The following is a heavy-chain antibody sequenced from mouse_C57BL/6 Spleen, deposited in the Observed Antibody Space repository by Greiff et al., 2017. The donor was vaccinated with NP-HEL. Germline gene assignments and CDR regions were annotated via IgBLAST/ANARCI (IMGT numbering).Heavy chain of an antibody. CDR1: GYSFTDSN. D-gene: IGHD3-1*01. Sequence: EVQLQQSGPELVKPGASVKISCKASGYSFTDSNMNWVKQSNGKSLEWIGVINPNYGTTSYNQKFKGKATLTVDQSSSPAYMQLNSLTSEDSAVYYCARGGYGTDYYAMDYWGQGTSVTVSS. CDR3: ARGGYGTDYYAMDY. J-gene: IGHJ4*01. V-gene: IGHV1-39*01. CDR2: INPNYGTT.